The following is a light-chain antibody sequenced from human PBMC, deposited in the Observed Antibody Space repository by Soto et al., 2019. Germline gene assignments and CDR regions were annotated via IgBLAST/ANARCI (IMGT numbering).Light chain of an antibody. V-gene: IGKV3-15*01. CDR3: QQYNNWPRT. CDR2: GAS. J-gene: IGKJ1*01. CDR1: QSVTTN. Sequence: EIVMTQSPATLSVSPGERATLSCTASQSVTTNLAWYQQKPGQAPRLLIYGASTRATGVPARFSVSGSGTEFTLTISGLQSEDFAVYYCQQYNNWPRTFGQGTKVEIK.